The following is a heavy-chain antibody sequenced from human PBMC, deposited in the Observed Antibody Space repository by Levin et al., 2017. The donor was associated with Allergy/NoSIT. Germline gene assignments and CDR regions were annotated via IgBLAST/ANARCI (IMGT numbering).Heavy chain of an antibody. V-gene: IGHV3-21*01. D-gene: IGHD6-19*01. CDR3: ARAYSSGWYDWYFDR. Sequence: PGGSLRLSCAASGFTFSSYSMNWVRQAPGKGLEWVSSISSSSSYIYYADSVKGRFTISRDNAKNSLYLQMNSLRAEDTAVYYCARAYSSGWYDWYFDRWGRGTLVTVSS. CDR2: ISSSSSYI. J-gene: IGHJ2*01. CDR1: GFTFSSYS.